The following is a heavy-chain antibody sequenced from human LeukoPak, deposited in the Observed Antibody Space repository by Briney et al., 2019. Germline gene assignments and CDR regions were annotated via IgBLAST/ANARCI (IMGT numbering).Heavy chain of an antibody. V-gene: IGHV3-23*01. J-gene: IGHJ4*02. CDR1: GFTFSSYA. CDR3: ARDPLTITFGGVIVGNY. CDR2: ISGSGGST. Sequence: GGSLRLSCAASGFTFSSYAMSWVRQAPGKGLEWVSAISGSGGSTYYADSVKGRFTISRDNSKNTLYLQMNSLRAEDTAVYYCARDPLTITFGGVIVGNYWGQGTLVTVSS. D-gene: IGHD3-16*02.